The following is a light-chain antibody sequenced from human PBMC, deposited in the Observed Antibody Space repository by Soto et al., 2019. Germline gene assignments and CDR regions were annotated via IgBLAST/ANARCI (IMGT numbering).Light chain of an antibody. Sequence: QSALTQPASGSGSPGQSITISCTGTSSDVGGYNYVSWYQQHPGKAPKLMMYDVSNRPSGVSNRFSGSKSGNTASLTISGLQAEDEADYYCSSYTSSSTLVVFGGGTKLTVL. J-gene: IGLJ2*01. CDR2: DVS. CDR1: SSDVGGYNY. V-gene: IGLV2-14*01. CDR3: SSYTSSSTLVV.